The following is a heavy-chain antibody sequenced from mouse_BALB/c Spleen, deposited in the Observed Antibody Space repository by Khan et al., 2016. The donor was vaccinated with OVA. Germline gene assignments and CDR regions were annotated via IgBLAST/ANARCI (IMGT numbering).Heavy chain of an antibody. CDR3: CPVGTYYVSFAY. D-gene: IGHD1-1*01. J-gene: IGHJ3*01. V-gene: IGHV1S136*01. CDR1: GYTFTSYV. CDR2: IYPFNDDT. Sequence: DVQLQESGPELVKPGASVKMSCKASGYTFTSYVMHWVKQKPGLGLEWIGYIYPFNDDTKYNEKFKGKATLTSDRSSSTAYMELSSLTSEDSAVYYCCPVGTYYVSFAYWGQGTLVTVSA.